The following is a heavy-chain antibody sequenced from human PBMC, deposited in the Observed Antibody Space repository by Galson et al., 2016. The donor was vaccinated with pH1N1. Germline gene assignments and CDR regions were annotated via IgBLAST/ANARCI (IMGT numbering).Heavy chain of an antibody. CDR2: IDPDGTT. J-gene: IGHJ4*02. V-gene: IGHV3-53*01. D-gene: IGHD2-21*01. CDR3: ARGRRMTPFVVVTPDY. Sequence: LRLSCAVSEFIVSNNYMTWVRQAPGKGLEFVSFIDPDGTTYFADSVKGRFTVSRDNSKNTLSLQMNNLRADDTAVYYCARGRRMTPFVVVTPDYWGQGTLVTVSS. CDR1: EFIVSNNY.